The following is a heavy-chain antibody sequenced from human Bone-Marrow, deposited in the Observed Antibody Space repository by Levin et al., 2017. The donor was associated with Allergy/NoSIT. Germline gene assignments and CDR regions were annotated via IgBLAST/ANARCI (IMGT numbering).Heavy chain of an antibody. J-gene: IGHJ4*02. CDR2: NFSGGGT. V-gene: IGHV4-30-2*01. CDR1: GASISSGGSS. CDR3: ARLRDVGENFDF. D-gene: IGHD3-16*01. Sequence: PSETLSLTCAVSGASISSGGSSWSWIRQPPGKGLEWIGYNFSGGGTYYNPSLKSRLTISADRSNNQFSLKVTSVTAADTAVYYCARLRDVGENFDFWSQGTLVTVSS.